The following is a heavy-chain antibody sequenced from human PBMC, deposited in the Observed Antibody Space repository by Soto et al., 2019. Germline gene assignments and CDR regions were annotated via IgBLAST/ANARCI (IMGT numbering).Heavy chain of an antibody. D-gene: IGHD2-15*01. V-gene: IGHV3-23*01. CDR3: AKGSCSGGSCCRFDY. J-gene: IGHJ4*02. Sequence: PGGSLRLSCAASGFTFTTYAMSWVRQAPGKGLEWISIISGRGDDTNYADSVKGRFTISRDNSKNTVYLQMNSLRAEDTAIYYCAKGSCSGGSCCRFDYWGQGTLVTVSS. CDR1: GFTFTTYA. CDR2: ISGRGDDT.